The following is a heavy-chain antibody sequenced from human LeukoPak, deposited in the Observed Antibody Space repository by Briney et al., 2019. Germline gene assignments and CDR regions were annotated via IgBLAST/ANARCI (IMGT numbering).Heavy chain of an antibody. CDR3: ARADGTGGPYDY. D-gene: IGHD3/OR15-3a*01. Sequence: GGSLRLSCAVSGFTVSSNYMSWVRQAPGKELEWVSVIYSGGSTHYADSVKGRFTISRDNSKNTLFLQMNSLRAEDTAVYYCARADGTGGPYDYWGQGTLVTVSS. CDR2: IYSGGST. J-gene: IGHJ4*02. V-gene: IGHV3-53*01. CDR1: GFTVSSNY.